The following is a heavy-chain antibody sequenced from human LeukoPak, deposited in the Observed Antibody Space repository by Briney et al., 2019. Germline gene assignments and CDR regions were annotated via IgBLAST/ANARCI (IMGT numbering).Heavy chain of an antibody. Sequence: GGSLRLSCAASGFTFSTYVMSWVRQAPGKGLEWVPGISGSGDNTYYADSVKGRFTISRDNSKNTLYLQMNGLRAEDTAVYYCAKGSGYDTDFDYWGQGTLVSVSS. J-gene: IGHJ4*02. CDR3: AKGSGYDTDFDY. V-gene: IGHV3-23*01. D-gene: IGHD5-12*01. CDR2: ISGSGDNT. CDR1: GFTFSTYV.